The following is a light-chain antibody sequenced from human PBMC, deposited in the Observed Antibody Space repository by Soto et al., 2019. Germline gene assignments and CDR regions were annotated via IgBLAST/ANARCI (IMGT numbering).Light chain of an antibody. J-gene: IGKJ2*03. CDR1: QTIFSW. CDR3: QQYNSYPYS. V-gene: IGKV1-5*03. CDR2: KAS. Sequence: IPMTQSPSTLSASVGDRVSITCRASQTIFSWLAWYQQKPGKAPNLLIYKASSLESGVPSRYSGSGSGTEFTLTISGLQPDDFAAYYCQQYNSYPYSFGQGTKLEIK.